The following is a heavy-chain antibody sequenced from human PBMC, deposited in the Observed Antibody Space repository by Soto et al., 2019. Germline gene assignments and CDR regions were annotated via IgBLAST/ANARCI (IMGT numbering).Heavy chain of an antibody. V-gene: IGHV1-3*01. Sequence: ASVKVSCKASGYTFTSYAMHWVRQAPGQRLEWMGWINAGNGNTKYSQKFQGRVTITRDTSASTAYMELSSLRSEDTAVYYCASNPLWSGYYRFGDYWGQGTLVTVSS. CDR1: GYTFTSYA. CDR3: ASNPLWSGYYRFGDY. J-gene: IGHJ4*02. CDR2: INAGNGNT. D-gene: IGHD3-3*01.